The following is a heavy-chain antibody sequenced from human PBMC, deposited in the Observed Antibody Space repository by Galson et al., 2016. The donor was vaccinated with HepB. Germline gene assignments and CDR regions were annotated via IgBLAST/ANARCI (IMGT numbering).Heavy chain of an antibody. CDR3: AAYDTGHFDY. J-gene: IGHJ4*02. CDR1: GFTFRSYG. D-gene: IGHD3-9*01. V-gene: IGHV3-33*01. CDR2: IWYDGSNK. Sequence: SLRLSCAASGFTFRSYGMHWARQAPGKGLEWVAVIWYDGSNKYYGDSVKGRFTISRDNSKNTLYLQMNSLGLEDTAVYYCAAYDTGHFDYWGQGTVVTVSS.